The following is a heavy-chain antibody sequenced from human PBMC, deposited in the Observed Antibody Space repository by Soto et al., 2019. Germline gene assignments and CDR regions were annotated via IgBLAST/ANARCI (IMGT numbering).Heavy chain of an antibody. CDR2: IDPSDSYT. CDR3: ATYSYDYYYYGMDV. V-gene: IGHV5-10-1*01. Sequence: GESLKISCTVSGYRFTHYWISWVRQMPGKGLEWMGRIDPSDSYTNYSPSFQGHVTISADKSISTAYLQWSSLKASDTAMYYCATYSYDYYYYGMDVWGQGTTVTVSS. D-gene: IGHD5-18*01. J-gene: IGHJ6*02. CDR1: GYRFTHYW.